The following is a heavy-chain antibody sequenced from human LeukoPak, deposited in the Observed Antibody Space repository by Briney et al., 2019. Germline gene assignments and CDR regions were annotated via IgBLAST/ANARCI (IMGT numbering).Heavy chain of an antibody. V-gene: IGHV4-30-4*01. CDR1: GGSISSGDYY. Sequence: PSQTLSLTCTVSGGSISSGDYYWRWIRQPPGKGLEWIGYIYYSGRTYYNPSLKSRVTISVDTSKNQFSLKLSSVTAADTAVYSCARTRGYGSGSYYYFDNWGQGTLVTVSS. J-gene: IGHJ5*02. D-gene: IGHD3-10*01. CDR3: ARTRGYGSGSYYYFDN. CDR2: IYYSGRT.